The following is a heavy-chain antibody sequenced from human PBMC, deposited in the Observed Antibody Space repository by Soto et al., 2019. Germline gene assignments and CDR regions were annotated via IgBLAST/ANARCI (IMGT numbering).Heavy chain of an antibody. CDR3: ARDGYCSGGRCYRRNDY. Sequence: EVQLVESGGGLVQPGGSLRLSCAASGFTFSGYWMTWARQAPGKGLEWVAQIKDDGSEKFYVESVKGRFTISRDNADNLLYLQMNSLRAEDTAVYFCARDGYCSGGRCYRRNDYWGQGTLVIVSS. CDR2: IKDDGSEK. CDR1: GFTFSGYW. J-gene: IGHJ4*02. D-gene: IGHD2-15*01. V-gene: IGHV3-7*01.